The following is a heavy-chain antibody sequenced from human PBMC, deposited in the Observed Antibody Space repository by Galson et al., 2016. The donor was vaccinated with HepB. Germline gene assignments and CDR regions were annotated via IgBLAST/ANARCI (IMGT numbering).Heavy chain of an antibody. CDR3: AKDGRYGGEGPSWYYGMDV. CDR2: IIPIFGTA. Sequence: SVKVSCKASGGTFSSYAISWVRQAPGQGLEWMGGIIPIFGTANYAQKFQGRVTITADESTSTAYMELSSLRSEDTAVYYCAKDGRYGGEGPSWYYGMDVWGQGTTVTVSS. V-gene: IGHV1-69*13. J-gene: IGHJ6*02. CDR1: GGTFSSYA. D-gene: IGHD4-23*01.